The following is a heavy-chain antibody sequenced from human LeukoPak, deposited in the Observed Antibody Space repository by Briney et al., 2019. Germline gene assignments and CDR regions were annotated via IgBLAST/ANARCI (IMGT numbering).Heavy chain of an antibody. V-gene: IGHV4-59*12. D-gene: IGHD3-10*01. CDR3: ARVKGEYYFDY. CDR2: IYYSGST. Sequence: SETLSLTCTVSGGSISSYYWSWIRQPPGKGLEWIGYIYYSGSTNYNPSLKSRVTISVDTSKNQFSLKLSSVTAADTAVYYCARVKGEYYFDYWGQGTLVTVSS. J-gene: IGHJ4*02. CDR1: GGSISSYY.